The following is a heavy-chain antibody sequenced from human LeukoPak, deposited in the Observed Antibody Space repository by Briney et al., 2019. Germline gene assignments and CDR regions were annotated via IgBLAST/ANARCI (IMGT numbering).Heavy chain of an antibody. Sequence: GGTLRLSCVGSGFTFSHHGMNWVRQAPGKGLEWVSGITASGGGITYYSDSVKGRFTISRDNSKNMVFLQMNSLRGDDTAIYYCARVRPGQWLLRDAFDIWGQGTMVTVSS. CDR1: GFTFSHHG. D-gene: IGHD6-19*01. V-gene: IGHV3-23*01. CDR3: ARVRPGQWLLRDAFDI. CDR2: ITASGGGIT. J-gene: IGHJ3*02.